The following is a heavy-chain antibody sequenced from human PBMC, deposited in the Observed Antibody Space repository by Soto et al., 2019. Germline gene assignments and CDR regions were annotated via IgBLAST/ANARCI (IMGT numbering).Heavy chain of an antibody. Sequence: GASVKVSCKASGYTFTSYGISWVRQAPGQGLEWMGWISAYNGNTNYAQKLQGRVTMTTDTSTSTAYMELRSLRSDDTAVYYCARGPPYDYVWGSYRLTYYFDYWGQGTLVTVSS. CDR1: GYTFTSYG. V-gene: IGHV1-18*01. CDR2: ISAYNGNT. J-gene: IGHJ4*02. CDR3: ARGPPYDYVWGSYRLTYYFDY. D-gene: IGHD3-16*02.